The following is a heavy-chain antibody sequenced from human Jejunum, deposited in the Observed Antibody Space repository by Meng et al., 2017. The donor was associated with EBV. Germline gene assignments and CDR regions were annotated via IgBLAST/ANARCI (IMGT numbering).Heavy chain of an antibody. CDR2: ISSLSDYI. D-gene: IGHD3-9*01. Sequence: EVHLEESGGGLVKPGGSLRLPCAASGSTFSPYTVTWVRQAPGKGLEWVASISSLSDYIYYAGSVKGRFTISRDNARNSLYLQMNSLRAEDTALYYCATQPHDPNYPAGYFDWPFDYWGQGNLVTVSS. V-gene: IGHV3-21*01. CDR3: ATQPHDPNYPAGYFDWPFDY. J-gene: IGHJ4*02. CDR1: GSTFSPYT.